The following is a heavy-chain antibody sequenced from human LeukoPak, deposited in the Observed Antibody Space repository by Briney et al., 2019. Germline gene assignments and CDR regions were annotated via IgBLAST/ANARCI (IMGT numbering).Heavy chain of an antibody. D-gene: IGHD6-19*01. CDR2: IYTSGST. CDR3: ARNFGGWYYFDY. CDR1: GFTFSSYW. Sequence: GSLRLSCAASGFTFSSYWMSWIRQPAGKGLEWIGRIYTSGSTNYNPSLKSRVTMSVDTSKNQFSLKLSSVTAADTAVYYCARNFGGWYYFDYWGQGTLVTVSS. V-gene: IGHV4-4*07. J-gene: IGHJ4*02.